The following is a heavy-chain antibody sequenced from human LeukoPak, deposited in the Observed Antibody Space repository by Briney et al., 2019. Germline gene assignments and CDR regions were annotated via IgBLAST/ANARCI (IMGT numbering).Heavy chain of an antibody. J-gene: IGHJ4*02. D-gene: IGHD5-18*01. V-gene: IGHV4-59*08. CDR2: IYYSGST. CDR1: GGSISSYY. CDR3: ARQAKYSYGSREAFDY. Sequence: SETLSLTCTVSGGSISSYYWSWIRQPPGKGLEWIGYIYYSGSTNYIPSLKSRVTISVDTSKNQFSLKLSSVTAADTAVYYCARQAKYSYGSREAFDYWGQGTLVTVSS.